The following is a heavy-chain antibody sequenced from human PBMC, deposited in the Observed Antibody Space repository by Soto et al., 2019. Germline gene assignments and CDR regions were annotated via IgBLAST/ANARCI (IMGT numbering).Heavy chain of an antibody. CDR1: GGSFSGYY. D-gene: IGHD3-10*01. CDR3: ARVMVYYGSGSLYFDD. J-gene: IGHJ4*02. Sequence: SETLSLTCAVYGGSFSGYYWSWIRQPPGKGLEWIGEINHSGSTNYNPSLKSRVTISVDTSKNQFSLKLSSVTAADTAVYYCARVMVYYGSGSLYFDDWGQGTLVTVSS. V-gene: IGHV4-34*01. CDR2: INHSGST.